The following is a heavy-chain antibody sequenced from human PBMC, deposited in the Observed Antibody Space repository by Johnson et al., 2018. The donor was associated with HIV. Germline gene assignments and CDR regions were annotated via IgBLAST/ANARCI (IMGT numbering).Heavy chain of an antibody. Sequence: QVQLVESGGGVVQPGGSLRLSCAASGFTFSSYGMHWVRQAPGKGLEWVAFIRYDGSNKYYADSVKGPFTISRDNSKNTLYLQMNSLRAEDTAVYYCAKGSQLAHAFDIWGQGTMVTVSS. CDR1: GFTFSSYG. CDR3: AKGSQLAHAFDI. CDR2: IRYDGSNK. J-gene: IGHJ3*02. V-gene: IGHV3-30*02. D-gene: IGHD6-13*01.